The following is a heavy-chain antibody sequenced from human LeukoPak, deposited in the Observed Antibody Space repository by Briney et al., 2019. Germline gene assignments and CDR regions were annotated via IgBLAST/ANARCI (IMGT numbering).Heavy chain of an antibody. J-gene: IGHJ6*02. CDR2: SSSTGNTI. CDR3: ASRYYGDSYYGMDV. V-gene: IGHV3-11*01. D-gene: IGHD4-17*01. CDR1: GFTFSDYY. Sequence: GGSLRLSCAASGFTFSDYYMTWIRQAPGKGLQWVSYSSSTGNTIYYADSVKGRFTISRDNAKNSLYLQMNSLRAEDTAVYYCASRYYGDSYYGMDVWGQGTTVTVSS.